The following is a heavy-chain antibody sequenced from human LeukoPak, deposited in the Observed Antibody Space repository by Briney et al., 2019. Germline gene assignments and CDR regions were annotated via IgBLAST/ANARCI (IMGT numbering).Heavy chain of an antibody. Sequence: PSETLSLTCTVSGGSISSYYWSWIRQPPGKGLEWIGSIYYSGSTYYNPSLKSRVTISVDTSKNQFSLKLSSVTAADTAVYYCARQSWGLGAIDFDYWGQGTLVTVSS. V-gene: IGHV4-59*05. CDR2: IYYSGST. CDR1: GGSISSYY. CDR3: ARQSWGLGAIDFDY. J-gene: IGHJ4*02. D-gene: IGHD3-10*01.